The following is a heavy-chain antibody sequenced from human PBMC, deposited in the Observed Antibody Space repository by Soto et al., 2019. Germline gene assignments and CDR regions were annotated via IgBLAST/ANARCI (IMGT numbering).Heavy chain of an antibody. Sequence: ASVKVSCKASGYTFTSYYMHWVRQAPGQGREWMGIINPSGGSTSYAQKFQGRVTMTRDTSTSTVYMELSSLRSEDTAVYYCARDLNYYDSSGYRHWFDPWGQGTLVTVSS. CDR1: GYTFTSYY. CDR3: ARDLNYYDSSGYRHWFDP. V-gene: IGHV1-46*03. CDR2: INPSGGST. D-gene: IGHD3-22*01. J-gene: IGHJ5*02.